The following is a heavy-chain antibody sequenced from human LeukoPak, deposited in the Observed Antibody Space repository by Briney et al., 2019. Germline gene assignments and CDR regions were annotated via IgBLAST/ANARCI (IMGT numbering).Heavy chain of an antibody. CDR3: ARGRWLQPWGYFDY. J-gene: IGHJ4*02. D-gene: IGHD5-24*01. CDR1: GGTFSSYA. V-gene: IGHV1-69*05. CDR2: IIPIFGTA. Sequence: SVKVSCKASGGTFSSYAISWVRQAPGQGLEWMGGIIPIFGTANYAQKFHGRVTITTDESTSTAYMELSSLRSEDTAVYYCARGRWLQPWGYFDYWGQGTLVTVSS.